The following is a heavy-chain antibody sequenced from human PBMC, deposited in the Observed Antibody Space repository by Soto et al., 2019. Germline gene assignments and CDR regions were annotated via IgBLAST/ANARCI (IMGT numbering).Heavy chain of an antibody. J-gene: IGHJ4*02. CDR2: ISSSSSYI. CDR1: GFTFSSYS. D-gene: IGHD5-12*01. Sequence: GGSLRLSCAASGFTFSSYSMNWVRQAPGKGLEWVSSISSSSSYIYYADSVKDRFTISRDNAKNSLYLQMNSLRAEDTAVYYCASGRDGYNYSDYYFDYWGQGTLVTVSS. CDR3: ASGRDGYNYSDYYFDY. V-gene: IGHV3-21*01.